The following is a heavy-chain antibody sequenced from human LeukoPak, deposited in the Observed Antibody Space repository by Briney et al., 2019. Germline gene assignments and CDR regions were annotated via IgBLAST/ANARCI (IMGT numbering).Heavy chain of an antibody. V-gene: IGHV3-23*01. Sequence: GGSLRLSCAASGFTFSSYGMSWVRQAPGKGLEWVSAISGSGGSTYYADSVKGRFTISRDNSKNTLYLQMNSLRAEDTAVYYCAKERQQLVRLCVDYWGQGTLVTVSS. J-gene: IGHJ4*02. CDR3: AKERQQLVRLCVDY. D-gene: IGHD6-13*01. CDR1: GFTFSSYG. CDR2: ISGSGGST.